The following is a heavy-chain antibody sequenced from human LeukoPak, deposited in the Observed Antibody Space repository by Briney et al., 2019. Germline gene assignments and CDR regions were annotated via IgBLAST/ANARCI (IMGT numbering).Heavy chain of an antibody. J-gene: IGHJ3*02. CDR3: ARRSAARDAFDI. D-gene: IGHD6-6*01. Sequence: GGSLRLCCAASGFTFSSYGMSWVRQAPGKGLVWVSRINSDGSSTSYADSVKGRFTISRDNAKNTLYLQMNSLRAEDTAVYYCARRSAARDAFDIWGQGTMVTVSS. CDR1: GFTFSSYG. V-gene: IGHV3-74*01. CDR2: INSDGSST.